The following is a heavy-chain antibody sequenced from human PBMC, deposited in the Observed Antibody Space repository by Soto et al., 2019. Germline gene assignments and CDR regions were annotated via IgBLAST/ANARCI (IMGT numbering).Heavy chain of an antibody. Sequence: ASVKVSCKASGYTFTSYGISWERQAPGQGLEWMGWISAYNGNTNYAQKLQGRVTMTTDTSTSTAYMELRSLRSDDTVVYYFAGEWIQTNDRYYYNGMDVWGQGTTVTAP. CDR2: ISAYNGNT. D-gene: IGHD5-18*01. CDR1: GYTFTSYG. J-gene: IGHJ6*02. CDR3: AGEWIQTNDRYYYNGMDV. V-gene: IGHV1-18*04.